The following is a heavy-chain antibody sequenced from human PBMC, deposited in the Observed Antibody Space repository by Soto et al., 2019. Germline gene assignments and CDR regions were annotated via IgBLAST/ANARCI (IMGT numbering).Heavy chain of an antibody. D-gene: IGHD2-15*01. J-gene: IGHJ5*02. Sequence: EVQLLESGGGLVQPGGSLRLSCAASGFTFSSYAMSWVRQAPGKGLEWVSGINDGGGSTLYADSVKGRFTISRDNSKNTLYLQMNSLRAEDTALYYCGKVGGIVGGNWFDPWGLGTLVIVSS. V-gene: IGHV3-23*01. CDR2: INDGGGST. CDR3: GKVGGIVGGNWFDP. CDR1: GFTFSSYA.